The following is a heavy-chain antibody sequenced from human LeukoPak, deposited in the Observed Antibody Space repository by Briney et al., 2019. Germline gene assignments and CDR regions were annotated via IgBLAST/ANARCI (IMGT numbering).Heavy chain of an antibody. CDR2: IWYDGSNK. J-gene: IGHJ4*02. Sequence: PGGSLRLSCAASGFTFSSYGMHWVRQAPGKGLEWVAVIWYDGSNKYYADSVKGRFTISRDNSKNTLYLQMNSLRAEDTAVYYCARDYGIAAAGVIDYWGQGTLVTVSS. CDR1: GFTFSSYG. V-gene: IGHV3-33*01. CDR3: ARDYGIAAAGVIDY. D-gene: IGHD6-13*01.